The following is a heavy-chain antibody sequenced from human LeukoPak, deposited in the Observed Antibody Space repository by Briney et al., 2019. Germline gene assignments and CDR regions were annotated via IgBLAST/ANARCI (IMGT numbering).Heavy chain of an antibody. D-gene: IGHD3-16*02. CDR2: ISAYNGNT. V-gene: IGHV1-18*01. Sequence: ASVKVSCKASGYTFTSYGISWVRQAPGQGLEWMGWISAYNGNTNYAQKLQGRVTMTTDTSTSTAYMELRSLRSDDTAVYYCARGQEVNDYVWGSYRYNYFDYWGQGTRVTVSS. CDR1: GYTFTSYG. J-gene: IGHJ4*02. CDR3: ARGQEVNDYVWGSYRYNYFDY.